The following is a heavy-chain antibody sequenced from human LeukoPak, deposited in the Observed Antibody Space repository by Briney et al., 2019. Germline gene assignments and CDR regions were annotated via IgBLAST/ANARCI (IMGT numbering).Heavy chain of an antibody. CDR1: GYTFTDCY. CDR3: AGLPRYNWNEPLDY. Sequence: ASVRVSCKASGYTFTDCYVHWVRQAPGQGLAWMGWINPNSGGTKFAQKFQGRVTMTRDTSINTAYMELSRLTYDDTAVYYCAGLPRYNWNEPLDYWGQGTLVTVSS. D-gene: IGHD1-20*01. CDR2: INPNSGGT. V-gene: IGHV1-2*02. J-gene: IGHJ4*02.